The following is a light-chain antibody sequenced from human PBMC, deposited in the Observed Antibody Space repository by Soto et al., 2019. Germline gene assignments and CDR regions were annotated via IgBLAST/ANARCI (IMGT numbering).Light chain of an antibody. Sequence: DIQMTQSPSSLSASVGERISLTYQAGHSVDTFVNWYQQKTGKAPTHLIYATSNLQSGVTSRISGSGSGTEFTLTISSLQPEDFATYYCQQSYSAQYTFGQGTKVDIK. V-gene: IGKV1-39*01. CDR1: HSVDTF. CDR3: QQSYSAQYT. CDR2: ATS. J-gene: IGKJ2*01.